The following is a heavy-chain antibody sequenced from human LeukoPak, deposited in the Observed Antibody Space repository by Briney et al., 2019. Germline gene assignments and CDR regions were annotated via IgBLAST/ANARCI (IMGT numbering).Heavy chain of an antibody. J-gene: IGHJ4*02. CDR2: LSGTGTST. D-gene: IGHD2-2*01. CDR3: AKVTSPLGCSGTTCFLFAS. CDR1: GFTFSTYA. Sequence: GGCLRLSCAAAGFTFSTYAMNSVRQAPGRGLEWVSGLSGTGTSTHYADSVKGRVTISRDNSKNTLYIQMNSLRDEDTAKYYCAKVTSPLGCSGTTCFLFASWGPGTLVTVSS. V-gene: IGHV3-23*01.